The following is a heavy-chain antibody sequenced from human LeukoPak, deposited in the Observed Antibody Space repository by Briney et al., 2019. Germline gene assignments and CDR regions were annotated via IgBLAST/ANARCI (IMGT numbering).Heavy chain of an antibody. Sequence: GGSLRLSCAASGFTFSSYAMTWVRQAPGKGLEWVSTISYAGSSSYYAGSVKGRFTISRDNSKSTLYLQMGSLRAEDTAIYYCGKDSRTGGPRAFDSWGQGTLVTVSS. CDR1: GFTFSSYA. D-gene: IGHD2-8*02. CDR3: GKDSRTGGPRAFDS. J-gene: IGHJ4*02. CDR2: ISYAGSSS. V-gene: IGHV3-23*01.